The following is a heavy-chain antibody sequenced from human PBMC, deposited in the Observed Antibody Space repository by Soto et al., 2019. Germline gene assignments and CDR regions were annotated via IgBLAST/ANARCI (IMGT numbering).Heavy chain of an antibody. J-gene: IGHJ4*02. D-gene: IGHD6-13*01. CDR3: AHRIAAPGRTLDY. CDR1: GFSLSTDAVG. CDR2: IYWNDEA. V-gene: IGHV2-5*01. Sequence: QITLKESGPTLVRPTQTLTLTCTVSGFSLSTDAVGVAWIRQPPGKALEWLALIYWNDEARYKSSLNNRLTITKDTSKSPVVLTMTDMAPLDTATYFCAHRIAAPGRTLDYWGQGILVTVSS.